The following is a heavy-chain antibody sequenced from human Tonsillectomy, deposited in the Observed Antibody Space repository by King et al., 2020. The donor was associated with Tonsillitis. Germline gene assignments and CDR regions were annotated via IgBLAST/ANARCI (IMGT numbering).Heavy chain of an antibody. CDR3: ARPLYSSSFYYFDY. Sequence: QLQESGPGLVKPSETLSLTCTVSGGSISSSSYYWGWIRQPPGKGLEWIGNIYYSGSTYYNPSLKSRVTISVDTSKNQFSLKLSSVTAADTAVYYCARPLYSSSFYYFDYWGQGTLDTVSS. D-gene: IGHD6-13*01. CDR1: GGSISSSSYY. V-gene: IGHV4-39*01. J-gene: IGHJ4*02. CDR2: IYYSGST.